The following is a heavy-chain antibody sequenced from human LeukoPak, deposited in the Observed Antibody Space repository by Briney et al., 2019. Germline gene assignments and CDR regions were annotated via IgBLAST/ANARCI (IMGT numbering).Heavy chain of an antibody. Sequence: PSETLSLTCTLSGGSLTTNTFYWGWIRQPPGKGLEWIGTVYYTGITHYNPSLKSRITISVDTSKNHFSLNLTSVTVADTAVYFCARHGILTDHSIRYWGQGLLVTVSS. V-gene: IGHV4-39*01. CDR1: GGSLTTNTFY. CDR3: ARHGILTDHSIRY. CDR2: VYYTGIT. D-gene: IGHD3-9*01. J-gene: IGHJ4*02.